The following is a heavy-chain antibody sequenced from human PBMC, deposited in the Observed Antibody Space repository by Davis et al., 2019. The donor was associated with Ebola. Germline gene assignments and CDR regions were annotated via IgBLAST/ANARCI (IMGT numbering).Heavy chain of an antibody. J-gene: IGHJ6*03. CDR2: INPSGGST. D-gene: IGHD3-22*01. CDR3: ARGGYYDSSGYYSGYYYYYMDV. V-gene: IGHV1-46*01. CDR1: GYTFTSYY. Sequence: ASVKVSCKASGYTFTSYYMHWVRQAPGQGLEWMGIINPSGGSTSYAQKFQGRVTMTRDTSTSTVYMELSSLRSEDTAVYYCARGGYYDSSGYYSGYYYYYMDVWGKGTTVTVSS.